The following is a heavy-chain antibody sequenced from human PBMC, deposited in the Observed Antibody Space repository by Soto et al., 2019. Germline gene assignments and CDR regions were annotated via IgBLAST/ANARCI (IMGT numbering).Heavy chain of an antibody. V-gene: IGHV4-30-4*01. CDR1: GGSICRGDYY. J-gene: IGHJ5*02. CDR2: IYYSGST. D-gene: IGHD5-12*01. Sequence: KYSESMSLTSTVSGGSICRGDYYWSWKSQPPGKGLEWIGYIYYSGSTYYNPSLKSRVTISVDTSKNQSSLKLSSVTAADTALYYCASKPRGYERGADPRSQGT. CDR3: ASKPRGYERGADP.